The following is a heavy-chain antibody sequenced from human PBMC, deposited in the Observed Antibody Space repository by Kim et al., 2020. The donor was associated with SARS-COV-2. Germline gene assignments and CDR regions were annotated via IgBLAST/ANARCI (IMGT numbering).Heavy chain of an antibody. CDR3: AKDIQKRYFDWLEWGAGD. J-gene: IGHJ4*02. D-gene: IGHD3-9*01. CDR1: GFTFSSYA. Sequence: GGSLRLSCAASGFTFSSYAMSWVRQAPGKGLEWVSAISGSGGSTYYADSVKGRFTISRDNSKNTLYLQMNSLRAEDTAVYYCAKDIQKRYFDWLEWGAGDWGQGTLVTVSS. CDR2: ISGSGGST. V-gene: IGHV3-23*01.